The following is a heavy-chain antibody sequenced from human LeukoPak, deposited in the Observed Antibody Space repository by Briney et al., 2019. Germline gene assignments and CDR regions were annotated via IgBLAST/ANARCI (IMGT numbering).Heavy chain of an antibody. V-gene: IGHV3-66*01. CDR3: ARSYSSSRGTFDY. D-gene: IGHD6-6*01. CDR1: GLNVSSNY. Sequence: GGSLRLSCAASGLNVSSNYMSWVRQAPGKGLEWVSVIYSGGSTYYADSVKGRSTISRDNSKNTLFLQMNSLRAEDTAVYYCARSYSSSRGTFDYWGQGTLVTVSS. CDR2: IYSGGST. J-gene: IGHJ4*02.